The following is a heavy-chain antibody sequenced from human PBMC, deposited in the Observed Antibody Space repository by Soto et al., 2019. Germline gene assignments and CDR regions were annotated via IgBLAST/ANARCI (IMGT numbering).Heavy chain of an antibody. Sequence: ETLSLTWTVSEVSISSYYWSWIRQPPGKGLEWIGDYSDSTSYSPSLKSRVTISADTSKNQFSLKLSSVTATDTAVYYCATYRRGEGGRGYWGQGTLVTVSS. J-gene: IGHJ4*02. CDR3: ATYRRGEGGRGY. CDR1: EVSISSYY. V-gene: IGHV4-59*08. D-gene: IGHD3-16*01. CDR2: YSDST.